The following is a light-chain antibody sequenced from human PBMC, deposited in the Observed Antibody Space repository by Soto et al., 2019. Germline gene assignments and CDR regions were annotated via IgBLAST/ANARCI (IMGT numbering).Light chain of an antibody. V-gene: IGKV3D-15*01. CDR1: QSVGSD. Sequence: EIVVTQSPSTLYLSTGERATLSCRASQSVGSDLAWYQQKPGQTPRLLTYGESTRATGVPDRFTGSGSGTEFTLTISRVEPEDFAVYFCQQYATSPPGFGGGTKVDI. J-gene: IGKJ4*01. CDR2: GES. CDR3: QQYATSPPG.